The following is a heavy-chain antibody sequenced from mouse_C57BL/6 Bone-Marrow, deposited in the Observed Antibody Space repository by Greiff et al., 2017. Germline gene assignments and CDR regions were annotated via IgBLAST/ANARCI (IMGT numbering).Heavy chain of an antibody. V-gene: IGHV14-4*01. CDR3: TTITTVVAPFDY. J-gene: IGHJ2*01. CDR1: GFNIKDDY. Sequence: EVQLKESGAELVRPGASVKLSCTASGFNIKDDYMHWVKQRPEQGLEWIGWIDPENGDTEYASKFQGKATITADTSSNTAYLQLSSLTSEDTAVYYCTTITTVVAPFDYWGQGTTLTVSS. CDR2: IDPENGDT. D-gene: IGHD1-1*01.